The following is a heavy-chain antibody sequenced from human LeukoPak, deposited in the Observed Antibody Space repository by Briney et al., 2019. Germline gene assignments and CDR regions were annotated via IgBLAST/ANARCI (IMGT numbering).Heavy chain of an antibody. CDR2: IRDKANTYAT. V-gene: IGHV3-73*01. Sequence: GGSLKLSCAASGFTFSGSAMHWVRQASGKGLEWLGRIRDKANTYATAYAASVKGSFTISRDDSKNTAYLQMNSLKTEDTAVYYCSGIAVVGTNYVMDVWGQGTAVTVSS. CDR3: SGIAVVGTNYVMDV. CDR1: GFTFSGSA. J-gene: IGHJ6*02. D-gene: IGHD6-19*01.